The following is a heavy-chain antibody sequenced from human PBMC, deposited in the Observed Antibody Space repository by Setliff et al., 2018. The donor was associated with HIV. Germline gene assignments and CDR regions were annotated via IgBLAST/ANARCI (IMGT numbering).Heavy chain of an antibody. CDR2: IGPYNDRT. D-gene: IGHD3-16*01. J-gene: IGHJ3*01. V-gene: IGHV1-18*01. Sequence: GASVKVSCKTSGYMFIAYGMSWVRRATGQGLEWMGWIGPYNDRTEYAQKFQGRVSLTIDTSASTAYMELRSLRSDDTAVYYCARDDGGYNYAAAFDVWGQGTMVTVSS. CDR1: GYMFIAYG. CDR3: ARDDGGYNYAAAFDV.